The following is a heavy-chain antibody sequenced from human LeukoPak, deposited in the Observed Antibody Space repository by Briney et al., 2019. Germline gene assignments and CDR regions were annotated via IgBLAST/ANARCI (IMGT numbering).Heavy chain of an antibody. V-gene: IGHV3-30*02. CDR3: AKGRQGIQLWSNWFDP. D-gene: IGHD5-18*01. Sequence: RGSLRLSCAASGFTFSSYGMHWVRQAPGKGLEWVAFIRYDGSNKYYEDSVNGRFTISRDNSKNTIYLQMNSLRAERTAVYYCAKGRQGIQLWSNWFDPWGQGTLVTVSS. CDR2: IRYDGSNK. J-gene: IGHJ5*02. CDR1: GFTFSSYG.